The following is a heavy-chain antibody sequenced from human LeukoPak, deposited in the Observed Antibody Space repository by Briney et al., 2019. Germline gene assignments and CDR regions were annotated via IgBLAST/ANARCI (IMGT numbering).Heavy chain of an antibody. V-gene: IGHV4-30-2*01. D-gene: IGHD2/OR15-2a*01. CDR2: IYHSGNT. Sequence: KPSGTLSLTCTVSGGSISSGGYYWSWIRQPPGKGLEWIGYIYHSGNTYYNPSLKSRVTISVDRSKNQFSLKLSSVTAADTAVYYCARVSINSHYYYYMDVWGKGTTVTVSS. J-gene: IGHJ6*03. CDR3: ARVSINSHYYYYMDV. CDR1: GGSISSGGYY.